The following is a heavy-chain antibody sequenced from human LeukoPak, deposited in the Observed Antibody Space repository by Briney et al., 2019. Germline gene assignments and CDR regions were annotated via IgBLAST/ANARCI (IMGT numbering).Heavy chain of an antibody. V-gene: IGHV4-4*07. CDR1: GGSISTSY. J-gene: IGHJ4*02. D-gene: IGHD3-10*01. CDR2: IYTSGST. Sequence: KPSETLSLTCTVSGGSISTSYWSWIRQPAGRGLEWIGRIYTSGSTTYNPSLKSRVTMSVDTSKNQYSLQVRSVTAADTAVYYCARGYSGSGTYHIDYWGQGTLVTVSS. CDR3: ARGYSGSGTYHIDY.